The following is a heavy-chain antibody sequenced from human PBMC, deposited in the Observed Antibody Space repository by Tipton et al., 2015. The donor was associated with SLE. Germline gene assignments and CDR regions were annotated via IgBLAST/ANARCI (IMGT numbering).Heavy chain of an antibody. V-gene: IGHV4-59*01. CDR1: GGSISNYY. J-gene: IGHJ6*03. D-gene: IGHD3-22*01. CDR3: ARDYFDSAGYTFIDV. CDR2: VFDTGST. Sequence: TLSLTCTVSGGSISNYYWSWIRQPPGKGLEWIGYVFDTGSTRYNPSLRSRVTISPNKSKNQFSLRLTSVTAADTAVYFCARDYFDSAGYTFIDVWGKGTTVSVSS.